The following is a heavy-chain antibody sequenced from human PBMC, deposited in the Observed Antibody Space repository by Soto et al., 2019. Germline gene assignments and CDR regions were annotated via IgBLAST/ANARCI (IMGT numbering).Heavy chain of an antibody. V-gene: IGHV4-39*07. J-gene: IGHJ4*02. CDR2: VYYSGST. CDR1: GGSISSDDHY. Sequence: SETLSLTCTVSGGSISSDDHYWGWIRQPPGKGPEWIGSVYYSGSTYYNPSLKSRVTISVDTSKNQFSLKLSSVTAADTAVYYCARNRSWLRDIDYWGQGTLVTVSS. D-gene: IGHD5-12*01. CDR3: ARNRSWLRDIDY.